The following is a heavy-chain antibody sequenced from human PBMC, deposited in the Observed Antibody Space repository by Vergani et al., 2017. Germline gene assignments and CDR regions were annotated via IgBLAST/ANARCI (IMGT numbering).Heavy chain of an antibody. CDR1: GYTFTSYA. CDR3: ARDFSYPGTRAFDI. D-gene: IGHD2/OR15-2a*01. CDR2: INAGNGNT. J-gene: IGHJ3*02. V-gene: IGHV1-3*01. Sequence: QVQLVQSGAEVKKPGASVKVSCKASGYTFTSYAMHWVRQAPGQRLERMGWINAGNGNTKYSQKFQGRVTITRDTSASTAYMELSSLRSEDTAVYYCARDFSYPGTRAFDIWGQGTMVTVSS.